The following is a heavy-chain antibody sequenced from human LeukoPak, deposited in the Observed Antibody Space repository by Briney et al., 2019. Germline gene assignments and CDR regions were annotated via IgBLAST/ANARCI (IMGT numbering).Heavy chain of an antibody. CDR2: IYYSGST. J-gene: IGHJ6*03. V-gene: IGHV4-31*03. Sequence: PSETLSLTCTVSGGSISSGGYYWSWIRQHPGKGLEWIGYIYYSGSTYYNPSLKSRVTISVDTSKNQFSLKLSSVTAADTAVYYCARGAMVRGVRDYYYYYYMDVWGKGTTVTVSS. CDR1: GGSISSGGYY. D-gene: IGHD3-10*01. CDR3: ARGAMVRGVRDYYYYYYMDV.